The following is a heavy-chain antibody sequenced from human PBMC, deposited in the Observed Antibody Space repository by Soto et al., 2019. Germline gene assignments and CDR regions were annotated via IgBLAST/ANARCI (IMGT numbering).Heavy chain of an antibody. CDR3: ARDNAGDSWSYTAFDI. Sequence: ASVKVSCKASGYTFTGYYMHWVRQAPGQGLEWMGWINPNSGVTNYAQKFQGRVPMTRDTSISTAYMELSRLRSEDTAVYYCARDNAGDSWSYTAFDIGGQGTMVTVSS. D-gene: IGHD1-26*01. J-gene: IGHJ3*02. V-gene: IGHV1-2*02. CDR1: GYTFTGYY. CDR2: INPNSGVT.